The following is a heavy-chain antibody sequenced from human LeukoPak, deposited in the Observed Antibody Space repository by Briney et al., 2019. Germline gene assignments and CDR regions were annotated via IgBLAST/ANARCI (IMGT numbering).Heavy chain of an antibody. CDR3: ARSSNWNYVEFDP. CDR1: GYTFTGYY. V-gene: IGHV1-2*02. J-gene: IGHJ5*02. CDR2: INPNSGGK. Sequence: ASVKVSCKASGYTFTGYYMHWVRQAPGQGLEWMGWINPNSGGKNYAQKFQGRVTMTRDTSISTAYMELSRLRSDDTAVYYCARSSNWNYVEFDPWGQGTLVTVSS. D-gene: IGHD1-7*01.